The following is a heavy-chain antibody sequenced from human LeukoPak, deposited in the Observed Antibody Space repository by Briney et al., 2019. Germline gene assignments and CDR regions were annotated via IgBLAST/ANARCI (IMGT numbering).Heavy chain of an antibody. J-gene: IGHJ5*02. V-gene: IGHV4-38-2*02. CDR3: ARGYNWFDP. Sequence: SETLSLTCTVAGYSISSGYYWGWIRQPPGKGLEWIGSIYHSGSTYYNPSLKSRVTISVDTSKNQFSLKLSSVTAADTAVYYCARGYNWFDPWGQGTLVTVSS. CDR2: IYHSGST. D-gene: IGHD1-14*01. CDR1: GYSISSGYY.